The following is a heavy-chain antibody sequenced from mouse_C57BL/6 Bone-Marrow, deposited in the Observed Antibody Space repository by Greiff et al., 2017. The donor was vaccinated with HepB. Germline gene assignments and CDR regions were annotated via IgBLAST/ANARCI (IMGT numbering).Heavy chain of an antibody. J-gene: IGHJ2*01. CDR2: ISYDGSN. CDR1: GYSITSGYY. D-gene: IGHD1-1*01. V-gene: IGHV3-6*01. CDR3: ARNGRYYFDY. Sequence: EVQLLESGPGLLKPSQSLSLTCSVTGYSITSGYYWNWIRQFPGNKLEWMGYISYDGSNNYNPSLKNRISITRDTSKNQFFLKLNSVTTEDTATYYCARNGRYYFDYWGQGTTRTVSS.